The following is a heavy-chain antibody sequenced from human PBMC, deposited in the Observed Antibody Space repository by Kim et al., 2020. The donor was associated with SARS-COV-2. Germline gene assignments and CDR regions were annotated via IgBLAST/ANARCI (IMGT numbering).Heavy chain of an antibody. J-gene: IGHJ4*02. V-gene: IGHV4-34*01. D-gene: IGHD3-10*01. Sequence: NYNPSLKSRVTISVDTSKNQFSLKLSSVTAADTAVYYCARGGEELRTFDYWGQGTLVTVSS. CDR3: ARGGEELRTFDY.